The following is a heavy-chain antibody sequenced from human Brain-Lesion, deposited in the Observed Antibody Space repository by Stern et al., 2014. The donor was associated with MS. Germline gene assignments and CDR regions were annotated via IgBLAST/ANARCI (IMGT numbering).Heavy chain of an antibody. D-gene: IGHD2-2*01. J-gene: IGHJ6*02. CDR2: IRVGTDYI. V-gene: IGHV3-21*01. CDR3: ARVDCSGTNCFYYYYGMDV. CDR1: GFTFNSYS. Sequence: VQLVESGGGLVKPGGSLRLSCEASGFTFNSYSMNWVRQAPGKGLAWVSSIRVGTDYIYYADSVKGRFTISRDNAKNSLFLQMNTLRAEDTGVYYCARVDCSGTNCFYYYYGMDVWGQGTTVTVSS.